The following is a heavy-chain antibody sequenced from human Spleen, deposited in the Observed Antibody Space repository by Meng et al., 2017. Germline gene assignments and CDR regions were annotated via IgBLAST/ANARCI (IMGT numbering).Heavy chain of an antibody. Sequence: QVQLVQSGGEVKKPGAPVKVSCTASGYTFTDYYIHWVRQAPGQSLEGMGRISPNSGGTDYVQKFQDRVTLTRDTSISTAYMELSRLTSDDTAVYYCARDLRAANYYGPDHRDYWGQGTLVTVSS. J-gene: IGHJ4*02. D-gene: IGHD3-10*01. CDR3: ARDLRAANYYGPDHRDY. CDR2: ISPNSGGT. CDR1: GYTFTDYY. V-gene: IGHV1-2*06.